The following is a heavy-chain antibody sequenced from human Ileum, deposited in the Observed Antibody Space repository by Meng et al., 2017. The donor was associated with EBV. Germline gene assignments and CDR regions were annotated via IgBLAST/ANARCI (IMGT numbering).Heavy chain of an antibody. J-gene: IGHJ5*02. CDR3: ARYGRCNGNSFYCFDP. CDR2: IDQSGYT. Sequence: VPLQQWGTGLLETWGTLSLTCGVYGGSFNDYYLTWLRQPPGKGLGWIGEIDQSGYTKFNPSLSSRATISRDTSNNQFSLRLNSVTAADTALYYCARYGRCNGNSFYCFDPWGQGTLVTVSS. V-gene: IGHV4-34*01. D-gene: IGHD4-23*01. CDR1: GGSFNDYY.